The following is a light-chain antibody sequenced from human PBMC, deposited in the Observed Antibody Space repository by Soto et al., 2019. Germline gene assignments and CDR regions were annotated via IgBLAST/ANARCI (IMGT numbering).Light chain of an antibody. V-gene: IGKV1-39*01. CDR1: QSISRH. CDR2: GSS. J-gene: IGKJ5*01. CDR3: QQGYSTPVT. Sequence: DIHMTESPSSLSPSVGDRVTRTCRASQSISRHLNWYQQKPGRAPSLLIYGSSNLQGGVPSRFSGSGPGTDFTLPISSLLPEDFATYYCQQGYSTPVTFGQGTRLEIK.